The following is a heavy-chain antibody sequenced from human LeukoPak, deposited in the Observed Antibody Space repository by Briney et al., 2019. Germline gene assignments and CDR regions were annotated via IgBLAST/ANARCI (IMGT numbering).Heavy chain of an antibody. CDR2: IYHSGST. CDR1: GYSISSGYY. J-gene: IGHJ4*02. Sequence: SETLSLTCTVSGYSISSGYYWGWIRQPPGKGLEWIGSIYHSGSTYYNPSLKSRVTISVDTSKNQFSLKLSSVTAADTAVYYCAGDRGRDGYNSSPYYFDYWGQGTLVTVSS. V-gene: IGHV4-38-2*02. CDR3: AGDRGRDGYNSSPYYFDY. D-gene: IGHD5-24*01.